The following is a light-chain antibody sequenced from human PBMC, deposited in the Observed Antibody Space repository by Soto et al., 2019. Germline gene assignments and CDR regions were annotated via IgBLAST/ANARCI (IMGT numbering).Light chain of an antibody. J-gene: IGKJ5*01. CDR2: YAS. CDR1: QSVDTY. V-gene: IGKV3-11*01. CDR3: QQRSSWPIT. Sequence: EIVLTQSPATLSLSPGERATLSCRASQSVDTYLAWHQLRPGQAPRLLIYYASRRATGIPARFSGSGPGTDFTLTISSLEPEDFAVYYCQQRSSWPITFGQGTRLEIK.